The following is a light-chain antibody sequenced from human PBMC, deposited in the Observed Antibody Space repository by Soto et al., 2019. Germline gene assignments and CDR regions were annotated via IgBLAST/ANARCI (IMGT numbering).Light chain of an antibody. V-gene: IGKV3-15*01. Sequence: EIVMTQSPATLSGSPGERATLSCRASQSVSSNLAWYQQKPGQAPRLLIYGAYTRAAGVPARFSGSGSGTEFTLTITSLQSEDIALYYCQQYNIWPPITFGQGTRLEIK. CDR3: QQYNIWPPIT. CDR1: QSVSSN. CDR2: GAY. J-gene: IGKJ5*01.